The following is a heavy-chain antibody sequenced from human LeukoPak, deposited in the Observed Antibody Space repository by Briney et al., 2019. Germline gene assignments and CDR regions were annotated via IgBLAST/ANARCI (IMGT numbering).Heavy chain of an antibody. Sequence: GGSLRLSCAASGFTFSSYSMNWVRQAPGKGLEWVSSITTSSSYIKYADSVEGRLTISRDNAKNSLYLQMNSLRAEDTAVYYCARDLYYYDSSGYLYWGQGTLVTVSS. CDR1: GFTFSSYS. CDR3: ARDLYYYDSSGYLY. CDR2: ITTSSSYI. J-gene: IGHJ4*02. D-gene: IGHD3-22*01. V-gene: IGHV3-21*01.